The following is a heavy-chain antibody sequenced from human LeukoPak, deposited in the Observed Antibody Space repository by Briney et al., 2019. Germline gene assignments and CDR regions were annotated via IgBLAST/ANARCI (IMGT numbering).Heavy chain of an antibody. J-gene: IGHJ5*02. D-gene: IGHD5-18*01. CDR2: IKQDGSEK. CDR3: ARDQYSYGYDWFDP. CDR1: GFIFSSYW. Sequence: GGSLRLSCAASGFIFSSYWMSWVRQAPGKGLEWVANIKQDGSEKYYVDSVKGRFTISRDNAKNSLYLQMNSLRAEDTAVYYCARDQYSYGYDWFDPWGQGTLVTVSS. V-gene: IGHV3-7*01.